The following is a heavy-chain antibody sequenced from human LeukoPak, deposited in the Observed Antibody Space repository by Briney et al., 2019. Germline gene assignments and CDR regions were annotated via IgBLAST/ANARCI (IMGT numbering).Heavy chain of an antibody. J-gene: IGHJ4*02. D-gene: IGHD5-24*01. CDR2: IFYGGGT. Sequence: SETLSLTCTVSGGSISSYYWGWIRQPPGKGLEWIGSIFYGGGTYYNPSLKSRVAISVDTSKNQFSLKLSSVTAADTAVYYCALPGGDGYNPYFDYWGQGTLVTVSS. CDR3: ALPGGDGYNPYFDY. V-gene: IGHV4-39*07. CDR1: GGSISSYY.